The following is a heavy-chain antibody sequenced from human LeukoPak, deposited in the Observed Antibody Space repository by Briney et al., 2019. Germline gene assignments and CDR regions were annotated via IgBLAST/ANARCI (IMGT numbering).Heavy chain of an antibody. V-gene: IGHV3-48*03. CDR2: ISSSGSAI. J-gene: IGHJ4*02. D-gene: IGHD6-19*01. CDR3: ARDSGTSYSSGWYDY. Sequence: GGSLRLSCTASGSSFSGYEMNWVRQAPGKGLEWVSYISSSGSAIYYADSVKGRFIISRDNPKNSLYLQMNSLRAEDTAVYYCARDSGTSYSSGWYDYWGQGTLVTVSS. CDR1: GSSFSGYE.